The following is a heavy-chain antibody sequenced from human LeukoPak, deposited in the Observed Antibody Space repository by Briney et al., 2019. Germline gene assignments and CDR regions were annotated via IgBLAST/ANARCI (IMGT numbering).Heavy chain of an antibody. CDR3: ARHNIAENFFDP. V-gene: IGHV4-38-2*02. J-gene: IGHJ5*02. CDR2: IYHTVST. CDR1: GYSIDDGYY. D-gene: IGHD1-1*01. Sequence: SETLSLTRTVSGYSIDDGYYWGWIRQPPGKGLEWIGSIYHTVSTYYNPSLKSRVTLSLDTSKNHFTLRLNSVTAADTALYYCARHNIAENFFDPWGQGTLVTVSS.